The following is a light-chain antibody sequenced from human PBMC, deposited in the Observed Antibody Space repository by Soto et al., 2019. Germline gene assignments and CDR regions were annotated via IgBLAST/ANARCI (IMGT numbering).Light chain of an antibody. CDR2: DVS. CDR1: SSDLTYNS. V-gene: IGLV2-14*01. Sequence: QASLAQPASLSGSLGQSISISCTEDSSDLTYNSVSWYQHHPHKAPKLIIYDVSYRPSGVSTRFSGSQSTGSASLTISGLQAEDEADYYCSSSTPTRGLVFGSGTKVTVL. CDR3: SSSTPTRGLV. J-gene: IGLJ1*01.